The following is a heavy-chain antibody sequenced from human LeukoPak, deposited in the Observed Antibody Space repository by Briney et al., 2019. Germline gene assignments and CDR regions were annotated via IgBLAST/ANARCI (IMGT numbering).Heavy chain of an antibody. CDR3: ARPVILIGRIFDY. V-gene: IGHV3-23*01. J-gene: IGHJ4*02. CDR1: GFTFSSYA. CDR2: ISGSGGST. Sequence: QPGGSLRLSCAASGFTFSSYAMNWVRQAPGKGLEWVSAISGSGGSTYYADSVKGRFTISRGNSKNTLYLQMNSLRAEDTAVYYCARPVILIGRIFDYWGQGTLVTVSS. D-gene: IGHD2-8*01.